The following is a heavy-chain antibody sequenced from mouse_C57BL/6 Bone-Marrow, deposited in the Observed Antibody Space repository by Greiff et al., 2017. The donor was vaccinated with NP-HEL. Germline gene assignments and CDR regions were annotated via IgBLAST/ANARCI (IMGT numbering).Heavy chain of an antibody. CDR2: IYPRSGNT. Sequence: VQLQESGAELARPGASVKLSCKASGYTFTSYGISWVKQRTGQGLEWIGEIYPRSGNTYYNEKFKGKATLTADKSSSTAYMELRSLTSEDSAVYFCARRGKLGHYFDYWGQGTTLTVSS. J-gene: IGHJ2*01. CDR3: ARRGKLGHYFDY. CDR1: GYTFTSYG. V-gene: IGHV1-81*01. D-gene: IGHD4-1*01.